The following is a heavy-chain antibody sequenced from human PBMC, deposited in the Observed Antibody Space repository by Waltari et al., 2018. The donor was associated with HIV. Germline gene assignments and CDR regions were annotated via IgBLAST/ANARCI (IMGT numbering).Heavy chain of an antibody. CDR3: AREFYYDSTGYNSGFDY. J-gene: IGHJ4*02. Sequence: QVHLVESGGGVVQPGRSLRLSCAASGFTFSTYVMHWVRQAPGKGLGGVADISHDGSDKYHADSVKGRFTISRDNSRNTLYLQMNSLRPEDTAVYFCAREFYYDSTGYNSGFDYWGQGTLVTVSS. CDR1: GFTFSTYV. CDR2: ISHDGSDK. D-gene: IGHD3-22*01. V-gene: IGHV3-30*01.